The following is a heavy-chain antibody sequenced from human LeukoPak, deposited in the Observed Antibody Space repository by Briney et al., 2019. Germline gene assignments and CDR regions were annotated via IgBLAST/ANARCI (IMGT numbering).Heavy chain of an antibody. CDR2: IWYDGSNK. Sequence: GRSLRLSCAASGFTFSSYGMLWVRQAPGKGLEWVAVIWYDGSNKYYADSVKGRFTISRDNSKNTLYLQMNSLRAEDTAVYYCARGRYCSSTSCSDYFDYWGQGTLVTVSS. V-gene: IGHV3-33*01. D-gene: IGHD2-2*01. CDR1: GFTFSSYG. J-gene: IGHJ4*02. CDR3: ARGRYCSSTSCSDYFDY.